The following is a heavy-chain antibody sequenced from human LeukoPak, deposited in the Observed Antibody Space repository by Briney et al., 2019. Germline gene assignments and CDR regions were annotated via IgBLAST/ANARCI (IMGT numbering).Heavy chain of an antibody. Sequence: GGSLRLSCAASGCTVSSNYMSWVHQAPGTGLEWVSAIYSGGSTYYADSVKGRFSISRDSSKNTLYLQMNSLRADDTALYYCAREPRALGYYYYMDVWGKGTTVTVSS. CDR3: AREPRALGYYYYMDV. V-gene: IGHV3-53*01. CDR2: IYSGGST. CDR1: GCTVSSNY. J-gene: IGHJ6*03. D-gene: IGHD3-10*01.